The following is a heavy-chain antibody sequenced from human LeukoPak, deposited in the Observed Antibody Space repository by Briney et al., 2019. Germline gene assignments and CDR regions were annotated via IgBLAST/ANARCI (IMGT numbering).Heavy chain of an antibody. J-gene: IGHJ3*02. CDR2: ISWDGGST. D-gene: IGHD6-13*01. Sequence: GGSLRLSCAASGFTFDDYAMHWVRQAPGKGLEWVSLISWDGGSTYYADSVKGRFTISRDNSKNSLYLQMNSLRAEDTALYYCAKELSGYSSPGGAFDIWGQGTMVTVSS. CDR1: GFTFDDYA. CDR3: AKELSGYSSPGGAFDI. V-gene: IGHV3-43D*03.